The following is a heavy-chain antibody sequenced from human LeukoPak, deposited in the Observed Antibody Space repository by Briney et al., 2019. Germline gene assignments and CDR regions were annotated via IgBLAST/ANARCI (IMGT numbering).Heavy chain of an antibody. J-gene: IGHJ3*02. V-gene: IGHV1-8*01. D-gene: IGHD6-19*01. CDR3: ARVRISSGRYHAFDI. Sequence: ASVKVSCKASGYTFTSYDINWVRQATGQGLEWMGWMNPNSGSTGYAQKFQGRVTMTRNTSISTAYMELSSLRSEDTAVYYCARVRISSGRYHAFDIWGQGTMVTVSS. CDR1: GYTFTSYD. CDR2: MNPNSGST.